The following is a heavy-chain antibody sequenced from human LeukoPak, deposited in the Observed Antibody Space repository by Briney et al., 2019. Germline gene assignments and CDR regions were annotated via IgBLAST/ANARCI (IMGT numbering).Heavy chain of an antibody. V-gene: IGHV3-7*01. CDR2: IKPDGSEK. J-gene: IGHJ4*02. CDR1: GFTFSSYW. CDR3: ARPPFGAGGY. D-gene: IGHD3-16*01. Sequence: GGSLRLSCAASGFTFSSYWMNWVRQAPGKGLEWVASIKPDGSEKYHVDSVKGRFTISRDNAKNSLYLQMNSLRVEDTAVYYCARPPFGAGGYWVQGTLVTVSS.